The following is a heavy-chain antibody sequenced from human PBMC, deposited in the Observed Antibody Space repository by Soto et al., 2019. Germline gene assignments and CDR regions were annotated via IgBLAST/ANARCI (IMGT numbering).Heavy chain of an antibody. CDR3: ARSASRRYSGYGGPYNWFDP. CDR1: GYTFTGYY. CDR2: INPNSGGT. D-gene: IGHD5-12*01. Sequence: GASVKVSCKASGYTFTGYYMHWVRQAPGQGLEWMGWINPNSGGTNYAQKFQGWVTMTRDTSISTAYMELSRLRSDDTAVYYCARSASRRYSGYGGPYNWFDPWGQGTLVTVSS. V-gene: IGHV1-2*04. J-gene: IGHJ5*02.